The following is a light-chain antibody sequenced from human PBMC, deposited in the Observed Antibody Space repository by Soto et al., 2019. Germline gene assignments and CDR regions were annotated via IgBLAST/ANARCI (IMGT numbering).Light chain of an antibody. J-gene: IGKJ5*01. CDR1: PSVTNF. CDR2: GAF. Sequence: EIVLTQSPATLSLXXXXXXXXXXXXSPSVTNFLAWYQQKPGQAPRLLIYGAFNRAPGIPARFSGSGSGTDFTLTISSLEPEDSAVYYCQQRNVWPPVTFGQGTRLAIK. CDR3: QQRNVWPPVT. V-gene: IGKV3-11*01.